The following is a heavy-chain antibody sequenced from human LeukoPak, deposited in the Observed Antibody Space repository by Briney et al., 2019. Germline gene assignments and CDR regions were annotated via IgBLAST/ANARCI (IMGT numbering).Heavy chain of an antibody. J-gene: IGHJ3*02. V-gene: IGHV4-4*07. D-gene: IGHD3-16*02. CDR3: ARGPMITFGGVIVRAFDI. CDR1: GGSISSYY. Sequence: SETLSLTCTVSGGSISSYYWSWIRQPAGKGLEWIGRIYTSGSTNYNPSLKSRVTMSVDTSKNQFSLKLSSVTAADTAVYYCARGPMITFGGVIVRAFDIWGQGTMVTVSS. CDR2: IYTSGST.